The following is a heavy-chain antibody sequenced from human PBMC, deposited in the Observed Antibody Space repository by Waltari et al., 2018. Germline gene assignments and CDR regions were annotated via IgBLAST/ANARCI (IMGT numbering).Heavy chain of an antibody. D-gene: IGHD4-17*01. V-gene: IGHV3-23*01. Sequence: LRLSCAASGFTFSSYAMSWVRQAPGKGLEWVSAISGDGGTTYYADSVKGRFTISRDNSNNTLYLQMNSLRAEDTAVYYCAKDVKIYGDQTYDYWGQGTLVTVSS. CDR3: AKDVKIYGDQTYDY. CDR2: ISGDGGTT. J-gene: IGHJ4*02. CDR1: GFTFSSYA.